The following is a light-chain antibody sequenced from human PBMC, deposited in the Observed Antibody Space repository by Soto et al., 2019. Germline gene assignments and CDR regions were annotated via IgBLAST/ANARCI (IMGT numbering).Light chain of an antibody. V-gene: IGKV3-11*01. CDR3: QQRSSWPRT. Sequence: EIVVTQSPATLSLSPGQRATPSCRASQSISSDLAWYQQNPGQAPRLFIYDASNRVTGIPARFRVSGSGTDFTLTISTLEPEDFAVYYCQQRSSWPRTCRRRPKVEIK. CDR1: QSISSD. J-gene: IGKJ1*01. CDR2: DAS.